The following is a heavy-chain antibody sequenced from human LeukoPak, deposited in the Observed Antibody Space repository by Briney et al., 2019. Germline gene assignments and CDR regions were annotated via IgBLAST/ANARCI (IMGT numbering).Heavy chain of an antibody. CDR1: GFTFTSSA. J-gene: IGHJ5*02. Sequence: SVKVSCKASGFTFTSSAMQWVRQARGQRLEWIGWIVVGSGNTNYAQKFQGRVTLTRDMSTSTDYLELSSLRSEDTAVYYCARDNSVRDEAWWFNPWGQGTLVTVSA. CDR2: IVVGSGNT. V-gene: IGHV1-58*02. CDR3: ARDNSVRDEAWWFNP. D-gene: IGHD5-24*01.